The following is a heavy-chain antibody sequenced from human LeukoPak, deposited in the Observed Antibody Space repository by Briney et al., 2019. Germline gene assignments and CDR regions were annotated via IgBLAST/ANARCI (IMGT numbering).Heavy chain of an antibody. CDR3: ASSLHSGSSYFDH. J-gene: IGHJ4*02. CDR1: GGTFSSYA. CDR2: IIPIFGTA. Sequence: ASVKVSCKASGGTFSSYAISWVRQAPGQGLEWMGRIIPIFGTANYAQKFQGRVTITTDESTSTAYMELSSLRSEDTAVYYCASSLHSGSSYFDHWGQGTLVTVSS. V-gene: IGHV1-69*05. D-gene: IGHD1-26*01.